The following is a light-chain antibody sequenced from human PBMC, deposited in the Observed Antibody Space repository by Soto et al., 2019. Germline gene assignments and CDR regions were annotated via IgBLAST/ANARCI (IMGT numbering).Light chain of an antibody. CDR1: QSISSY. CDR3: QQSYSTPIT. J-gene: IGKJ5*01. CDR2: AAS. V-gene: IGKV1-39*01. Sequence: DIQITQSPSSLSASVGDRVTITCRASQSISSYLNWYQQKPGKAPKLLIYAASSLQSGVQSRFSGSGSGTDFTLTISSLQPEDFETYYCQQSYSTPITFGQGTRLEIK.